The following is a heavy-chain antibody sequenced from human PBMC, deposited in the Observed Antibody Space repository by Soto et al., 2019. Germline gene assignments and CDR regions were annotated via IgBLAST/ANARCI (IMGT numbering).Heavy chain of an antibody. CDR2: MKKGGSEK. D-gene: IGHD3-3*01. J-gene: IGHJ4*02. CDR3: AKLGSGYYTDLYFEY. Sequence: GSLRLSCAASGFTFGDYWMSWVRQAPGKGLEWVAHMKKGGSEKYYVDSVKGRFTVSRDNTKNSLYLQMNSLRAEDTAVYYCAKLGSGYYTDLYFEYWGQGTLVTVSS. CDR1: GFTFGDYW. V-gene: IGHV3-7*03.